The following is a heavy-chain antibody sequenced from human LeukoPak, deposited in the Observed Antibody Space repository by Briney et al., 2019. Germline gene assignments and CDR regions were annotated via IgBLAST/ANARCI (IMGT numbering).Heavy chain of an antibody. CDR3: ARGRDPEGTAMVTDGAFDI. CDR2: MYYSGST. J-gene: IGHJ3*02. D-gene: IGHD5-18*01. CDR1: GGSISSGAYY. V-gene: IGHV4-30-4*08. Sequence: PSQTLSLTCTVSGGSISSGAYYWSWIRQPPGKGLEWIGYMYYSGSTYYNPSLKSRVTISVDTSKNQFSLKLSSVTAADTAVYYCARGRDPEGTAMVTDGAFDIWGQGTKVTVSS.